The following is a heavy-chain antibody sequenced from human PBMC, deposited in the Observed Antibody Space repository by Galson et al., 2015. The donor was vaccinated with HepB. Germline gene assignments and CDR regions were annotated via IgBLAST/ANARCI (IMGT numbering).Heavy chain of an antibody. V-gene: IGHV5-51*01. CDR2: IYPGDSDT. CDR3: ARQGRGGYCSSTSCPNWFDP. Sequence: QSGAEVKKPGESLKISCKGSGYSFTSYWIGWVRQMPGKGLEWMGIIYPGDSDTRHSPSFQGQVTISADKSISTAYLQWSSLKASDTAMYYCARQGRGGYCSSTSCPNWFDPWGQGTLVTVSS. J-gene: IGHJ5*02. CDR1: GYSFTSYW. D-gene: IGHD2-2*01.